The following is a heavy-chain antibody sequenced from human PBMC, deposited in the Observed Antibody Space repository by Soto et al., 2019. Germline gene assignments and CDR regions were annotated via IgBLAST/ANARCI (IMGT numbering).Heavy chain of an antibody. D-gene: IGHD3-10*01. CDR3: ARDRYYYGSGGYYRFSWFDP. CDR2: IYYSGST. J-gene: IGHJ5*02. CDR1: GGSISSSSYY. V-gene: IGHV4-39*02. Sequence: SETLSLTCTVSGGSISSSSYYWGWIRQPPGKGLEWIGSIYYSGSTYYNPSLKSRVTISVDTSKNQFSLKLSSVTAADTAVYYCARDRYYYGSGGYYRFSWFDPWGQGTLVTVSS.